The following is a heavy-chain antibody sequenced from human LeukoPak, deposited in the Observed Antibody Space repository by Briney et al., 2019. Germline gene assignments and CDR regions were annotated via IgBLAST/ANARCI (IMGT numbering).Heavy chain of an antibody. V-gene: IGHV3-53*01. J-gene: IGHJ6*02. CDR3: AKSVAIYFYYGLDV. CDR1: GFTVSSSY. Sequence: GGSLRLSCAASGFTVSSSYMTWARQAPGKGLEWVSILYRDGSTYYADSVKGRFTISRDSSKNMLYLQMNSLRVEDTAPYYCAKSVAIYFYYGLDVWGQGTTVTVSS. CDR2: LYRDGST. D-gene: IGHD3-3*01.